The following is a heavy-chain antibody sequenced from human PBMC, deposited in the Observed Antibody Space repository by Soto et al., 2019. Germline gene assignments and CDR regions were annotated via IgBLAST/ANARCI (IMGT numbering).Heavy chain of an antibody. CDR2: ITTSKGKT. D-gene: IGHD1-1*01. J-gene: IGHJ4*02. V-gene: IGHV1-18*01. CDR1: CYTFTSYG. Sequence: QVPLVQSGPEVKKPGASVKVSCKPSCYTFTSYGISWVRQAPGQGIEWMGWITTSKGKTTYAQKFQGRVTMTTDTSTTTADIELRSLRSDDTAVYYYSTRYPACAYWGQGTLVTVSS. CDR3: STRYPACAY.